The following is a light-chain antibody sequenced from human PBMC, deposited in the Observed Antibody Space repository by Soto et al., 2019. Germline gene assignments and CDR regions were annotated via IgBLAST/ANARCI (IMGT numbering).Light chain of an antibody. V-gene: IGLV2-23*01. CDR2: EAS. CDR3: CTYAGSDVV. J-gene: IGLJ2*01. CDR1: SSDVGSYNL. Sequence: QSVLTQPASVSRSPGQSITISCTGTSSDVGSYNLVSWYQQHPGKAPKLMIYEASKRPSGVSKRCSGSQSGNPASLTISGLQTEEQADYYCCTYAGSDVVFGGGTHPTVL.